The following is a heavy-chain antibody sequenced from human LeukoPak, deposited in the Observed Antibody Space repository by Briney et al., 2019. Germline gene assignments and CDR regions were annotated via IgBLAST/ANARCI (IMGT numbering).Heavy chain of an antibody. CDR1: GFTFSSYW. V-gene: IGHV3-7*03. J-gene: IGHJ6*03. CDR2: VKGDGSEK. Sequence: GGSLRLSCAASGFTFSSYWMNWVRQAPGKGLEWVANVKGDGSEKSYVDSVKGRFTISRDNSKNTLSLQMISLRAEDTALYYCAKGLKTAVGPYMGYHYYMDVWGKGTTVTVSS. D-gene: IGHD5-18*01. CDR3: AKGLKTAVGPYMGYHYYMDV.